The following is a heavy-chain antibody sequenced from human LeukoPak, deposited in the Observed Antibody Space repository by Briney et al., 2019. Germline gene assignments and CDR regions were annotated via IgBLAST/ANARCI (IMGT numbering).Heavy chain of an antibody. V-gene: IGHV1-69*06. CDR1: GGTFSSCV. CDR3: ATETNYYDSSGYSS. J-gene: IGHJ5*02. D-gene: IGHD3-22*01. Sequence: AAVKVSCKTSGGTFSSCVISWVRQPPAQGREWMGGIIPIFGTANYAQKFQGRVTITADKSTSTAYMELSSLRSEDTAVYYLATETNYYDSSGYSSWGQGTLVTVSS. CDR2: IIPIFGTA.